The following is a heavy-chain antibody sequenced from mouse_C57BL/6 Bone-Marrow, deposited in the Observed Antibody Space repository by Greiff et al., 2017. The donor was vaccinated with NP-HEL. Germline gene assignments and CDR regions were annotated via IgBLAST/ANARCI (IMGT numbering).Heavy chain of an antibody. CDR3: ARFYYDYSWFAY. CDR1: GFSLTSYG. CDR2: IWSGGST. D-gene: IGHD2-4*01. V-gene: IGHV2-2*01. Sequence: QVHVKQSGPGLVQPSQSLSITCTVSGFSLTSYGVHWVRQSPGKGLEWLGVIWSGGSTDYNAAFISRLSISKDNSKSQVFFKMNSLQADDTAIYYCARFYYDYSWFAYWGQGTLVTVSA. J-gene: IGHJ3*01.